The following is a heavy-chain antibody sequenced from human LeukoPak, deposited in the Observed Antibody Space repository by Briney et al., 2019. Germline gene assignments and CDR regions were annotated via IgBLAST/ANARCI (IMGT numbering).Heavy chain of an antibody. J-gene: IGHJ4*02. V-gene: IGHV1-24*01. CDR2: FDPEDGET. D-gene: IGHD3-9*01. CDR3: ATYYDILTGYSL. Sequence: ASVKVSCKVSGYTLTELSMHWVRQAPGKGLEWMGGFDPEDGETIYAQKFQGRVTMTEDTSTDTAYMELSSLRSEDTAVYYCATYYDILTGYSLWGQGTLVTVSS. CDR1: GYTLTELS.